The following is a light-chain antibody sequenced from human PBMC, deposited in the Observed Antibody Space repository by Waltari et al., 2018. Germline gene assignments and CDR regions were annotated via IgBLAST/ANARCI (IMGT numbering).Light chain of an antibody. Sequence: SGRASQMVGRALAWYQQKPVQGPRLLIYDTSTRATGIPDRFSGSGSGTDFSLTISRVEPEDFAVYYCQMYVRLPVTFGQGTKVEVK. V-gene: IGKV3-20*01. CDR2: DTS. CDR1: QMVGRA. J-gene: IGKJ1*01. CDR3: QMYVRLPVT.